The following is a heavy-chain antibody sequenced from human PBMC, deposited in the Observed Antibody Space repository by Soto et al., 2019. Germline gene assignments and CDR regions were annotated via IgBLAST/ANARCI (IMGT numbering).Heavy chain of an antibody. Sequence: EVQLLQSGGGLVQPGGSLRLSCAASGFTFTSYSMTWVRQTPGKGLEWVAAVNPGGYSTYYADSVKGRFTISRDNSNKTLYLQMNSLRAEDTAVYYCAKDLRAGIGYDFDYRDQGTLVTVSS. V-gene: IGHV3-23*01. J-gene: IGHJ4*02. D-gene: IGHD5-12*01. CDR3: AKDLRAGIGYDFDY. CDR1: GFTFTSYS. CDR2: VNPGGYST.